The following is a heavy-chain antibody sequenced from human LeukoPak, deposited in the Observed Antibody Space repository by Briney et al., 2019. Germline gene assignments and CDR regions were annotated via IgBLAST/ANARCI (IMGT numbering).Heavy chain of an antibody. CDR3: ARSFYGGNSRGYAFDI. CDR1: GFTFSSYG. V-gene: IGHV3-33*01. CDR2: IWYDGSNK. D-gene: IGHD4-23*01. J-gene: IGHJ3*02. Sequence: GGSLRLSCAASGFTFSSYGMHWVRQAPGKGLEWVAVIWYDGSNKYYADSVKGRFTISRDNSKNTLYLQMNSLRAEDTAVYYCARSFYGGNSRGYAFDIWGQGTMVTVSS.